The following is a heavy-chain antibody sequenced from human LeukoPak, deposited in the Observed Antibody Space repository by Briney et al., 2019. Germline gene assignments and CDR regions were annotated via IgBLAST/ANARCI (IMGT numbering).Heavy chain of an antibody. V-gene: IGHV1-46*01. Sequence: ASVKVSCKASGYTFTSYYMHWVRQAPGQGLEWMGLINPSGGTTRYAQKFQGRVTMTRDLFTSTDYMELSSLRSDDTAVYFCARDNSVGDYAWWFDPWGQGTLVTVSS. CDR3: ARDNSVGDYAWWFDP. D-gene: IGHD1-26*01. CDR2: INPSGGTT. J-gene: IGHJ5*02. CDR1: GYTFTSYY.